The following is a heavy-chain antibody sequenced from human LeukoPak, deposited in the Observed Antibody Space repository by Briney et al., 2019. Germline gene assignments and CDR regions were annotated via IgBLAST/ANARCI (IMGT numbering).Heavy chain of an antibody. J-gene: IGHJ4*02. CDR3: ARFAFGGTSDY. D-gene: IGHD3-16*01. CDR2: INLNSAGT. CDR1: GYTFTDYY. Sequence: ASVKVSCKASGYTFTDYYIHWVRRAPGQGLEWLGWINLNSAGTKYAQKFQGRVTMTRDTSISTAYMELSRLRSDDTAVYYCARFAFGGTSDYWGQGTLVTVSS. V-gene: IGHV1-2*02.